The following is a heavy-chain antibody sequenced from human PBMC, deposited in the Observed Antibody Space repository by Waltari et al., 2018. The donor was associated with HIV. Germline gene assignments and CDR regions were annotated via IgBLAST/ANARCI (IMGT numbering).Heavy chain of an antibody. V-gene: IGHV5-51*01. Sequence: EVQLVQSGAEVKKPGASLKTSCKGYGYSFTSYCIGWVRQMPGKGLEWMGIIYPGDSDTRYSPSCQGQVTISADKSISTAYLQWSSLKASDTAMYYCARLSPRLAEVGYGMDVWGQGTTVTVSS. CDR2: IYPGDSDT. CDR3: ARLSPRLAEVGYGMDV. J-gene: IGHJ6*02. CDR1: GYSFTSYC.